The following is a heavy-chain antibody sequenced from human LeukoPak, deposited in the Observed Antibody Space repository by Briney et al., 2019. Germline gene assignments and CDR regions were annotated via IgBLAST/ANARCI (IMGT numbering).Heavy chain of an antibody. V-gene: IGHV1-3*01. D-gene: IGHD2-15*01. CDR1: GYTFTSYA. J-gene: IGHJ4*02. CDR2: INAGNGNT. Sequence: ASVKVSCKASGYTFTSYAMHWVRQAPGQRLEWMGWINAGNGNTKYSQKFQGRVTITRDTSASTAYMELSSLRSEDTAVYYCGRVYAGYCSGGSCYSDYFDYWGQGTLVTVSS. CDR3: GRVYAGYCSGGSCYSDYFDY.